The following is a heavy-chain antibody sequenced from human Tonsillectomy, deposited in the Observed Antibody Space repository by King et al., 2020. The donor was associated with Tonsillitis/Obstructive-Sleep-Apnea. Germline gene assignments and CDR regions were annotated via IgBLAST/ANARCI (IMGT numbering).Heavy chain of an antibody. J-gene: IGHJ1*01. CDR3: AIGDSGSYYYYFQH. Sequence: QLQESGPGLVKPSETLSLTCTVSGGSISSYYWSWIRQPPGKGLEWIGYIYYSGSTNYNPSLKSRVTISVDTSKNQFSLKLSSVTAADTAVYYCAIGDSGSYYYYFQHWGQGTLVTVSS. CDR1: GGSISSYY. CDR2: IYYSGST. D-gene: IGHD1-26*01. V-gene: IGHV4-59*01.